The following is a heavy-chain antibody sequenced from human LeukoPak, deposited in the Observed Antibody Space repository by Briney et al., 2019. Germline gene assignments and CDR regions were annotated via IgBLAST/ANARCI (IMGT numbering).Heavy chain of an antibody. J-gene: IGHJ6*04. CDR2: SSSSSSYI. CDR3: ARGYSSSWYEGYYYYGMDV. CDR1: GFTFSSYS. D-gene: IGHD6-13*01. Sequence: GGSLRLSCAASGFTFSSYSMNWVRQAPGKGLEWVSSSSSSSSYIYYADSVKGRFTISRDNAKNSLYLQMNSLRAEDTAVYYCARGYSSSWYEGYYYYGMDVWGKGTTVTVSS. V-gene: IGHV3-21*01.